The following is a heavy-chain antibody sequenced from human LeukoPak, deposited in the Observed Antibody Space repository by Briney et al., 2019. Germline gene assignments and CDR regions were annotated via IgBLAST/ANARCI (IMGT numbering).Heavy chain of an antibody. CDR2: ISSSGSTI. Sequence: GGSLRLSCAASGFTFSSYEMNWVRQAPGKGLEWVSYISSSGSTIYYADSVKGRFTISRDNAKNSLYLQMNSLRAEDTAVYYCAKEIWPTVTTPGHTHFDYWGQGTLVTVSS. CDR1: GFTFSSYE. D-gene: IGHD4-17*01. V-gene: IGHV3-48*03. CDR3: AKEIWPTVTTPGHTHFDY. J-gene: IGHJ4*02.